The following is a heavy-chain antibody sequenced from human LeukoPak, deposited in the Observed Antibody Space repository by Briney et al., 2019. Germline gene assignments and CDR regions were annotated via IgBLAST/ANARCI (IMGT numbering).Heavy chain of an antibody. CDR1: GFTFSSYW. CDR3: VRNLAVAGTCFDS. CDR2: IKQDGSDR. J-gene: IGHJ4*02. Sequence: GGSLRLSCAASGFTFSSYWMSWVRQAPGTGLEWVANIKQDGSDRNYVTSVRGRFTISRDNAESSLYLQMNSLRAEDTAVYYCVRNLAVAGTCFDSWGQGTLVTVSS. D-gene: IGHD6-19*01. V-gene: IGHV3-7*03.